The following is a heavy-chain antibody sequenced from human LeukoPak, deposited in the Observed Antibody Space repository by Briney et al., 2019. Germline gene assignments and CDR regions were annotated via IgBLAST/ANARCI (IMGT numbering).Heavy chain of an antibody. V-gene: IGHV3-66*01. CDR2: IYSGGST. CDR1: GFTFSSNY. J-gene: IGHJ3*02. D-gene: IGHD1-14*01. Sequence: PGGSLRLSCAASGFTFSSNYMSWVRQAPGKGLEWVSVIYSGGSTYHGDSVKGRFTISRDNAKNTLYLQMNSLRAEDTAVYYCARGVRNAFDIWGQGTMVTVSS. CDR3: ARGVRNAFDI.